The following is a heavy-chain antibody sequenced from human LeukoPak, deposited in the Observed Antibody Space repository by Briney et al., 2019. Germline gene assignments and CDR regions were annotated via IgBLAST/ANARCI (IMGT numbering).Heavy chain of an antibody. J-gene: IGHJ6*03. CDR2: MNPNSGNT. CDR3: ARARSYSNYVGYYYYMDV. V-gene: IGHV1-8*03. CDR1: GYTFTSYD. D-gene: IGHD4-11*01. Sequence: ASVKVSCKASGYTFTSYDINWVRQATGQGLEWMGWMNPNSGNTGYAQKFQGRVTITRNTSISTAYMELSNLRSEDTAVYYCARARSYSNYVGYYYYMDVWGKGTTVTVSS.